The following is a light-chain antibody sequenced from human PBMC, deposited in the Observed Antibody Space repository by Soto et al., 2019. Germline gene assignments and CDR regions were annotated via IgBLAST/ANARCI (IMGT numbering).Light chain of an antibody. V-gene: IGLV2-14*01. CDR1: SSDVGGYNY. CDR2: EIT. CDR3: SSYTSRSTWV. Sequence: QSALTQPASVSGSPGQSITISCTGTSSDVGGYNYVSWYQQHPGKAPKLMIYEITNRSSGVSNRFSGSKSGNTASLTLSGLQAEDEADYYCSSYTSRSTWVFGGGTKLTVL. J-gene: IGLJ3*02.